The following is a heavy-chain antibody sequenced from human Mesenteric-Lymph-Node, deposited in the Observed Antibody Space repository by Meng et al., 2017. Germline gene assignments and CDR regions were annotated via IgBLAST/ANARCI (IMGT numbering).Heavy chain of an antibody. CDR2: IYHSGRT. J-gene: IGHJ4*02. Sequence: QVQLKGSGPGLVKPSGTLALTCDFLGGSIRNDQWVSWVRQAPGKGLEWIGEIYHSGRTNYNPSVKSRVSMSVDKSQNHFSLRLSSVTAADTAVYYCTTLYGDSISWGQGTLVTVSS. V-gene: IGHV4-4*02. CDR3: TTLYGDSIS. CDR1: GGSIRNDQW. D-gene: IGHD4-17*01.